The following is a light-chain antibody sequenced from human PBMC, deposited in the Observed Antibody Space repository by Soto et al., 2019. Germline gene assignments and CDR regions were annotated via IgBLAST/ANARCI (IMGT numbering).Light chain of an antibody. J-gene: IGKJ4*01. CDR1: QSVSNN. Sequence: EIVSTQSPGTLSPSPGARDTLSCRASQSVSNNYLAWYQQKPAQAPRLLIYGASTRATGVPGRFSGRGSGTEFTLTIRSLQSEDFAVYYCQKYNNWPPLTVGGGTKVDIK. CDR2: GAS. V-gene: IGKV3-15*01. CDR3: QKYNNWPPLT.